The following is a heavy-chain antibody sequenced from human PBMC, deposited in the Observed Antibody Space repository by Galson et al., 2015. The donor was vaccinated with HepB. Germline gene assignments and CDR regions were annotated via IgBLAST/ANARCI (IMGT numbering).Heavy chain of an antibody. CDR1: GFTFNTYT. D-gene: IGHD6-13*01. V-gene: IGHV3-30*04. Sequence: SLRLSCAASGFTFNTYTFHWVRQAPGEGLEWVAVISYDGSQRYYTDSVRGRFTISRDNSMNTLYLEMNSLRPEDTAVYYCARSYSGSWHRVDICGRGTLVTVSS. CDR3: ARSYSGSWHRVDI. CDR2: ISYDGSQR. J-gene: IGHJ4*02.